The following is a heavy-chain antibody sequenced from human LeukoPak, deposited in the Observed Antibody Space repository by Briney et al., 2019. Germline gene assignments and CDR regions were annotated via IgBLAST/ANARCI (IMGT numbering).Heavy chain of an antibody. CDR1: GGSFSGYY. J-gene: IGHJ4*02. D-gene: IGHD3-22*01. CDR2: INHSGST. V-gene: IGHV4-34*01. CDR3: ARGPPTYYYDSSGYYPFDY. Sequence: PSETLSLTCAVYGGSFSGYYWSWIRQPPGKGLEWIGEINHSGSTNYNPSLKGRVTISVDTSKNQFSLKLSSVTAADTAVYYCARGPPTYYYDSSGYYPFDYWGQGTLVTVSS.